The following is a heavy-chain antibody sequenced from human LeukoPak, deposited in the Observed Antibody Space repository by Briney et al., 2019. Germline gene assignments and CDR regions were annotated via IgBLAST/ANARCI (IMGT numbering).Heavy chain of an antibody. CDR3: AKAAGESGFVDY. V-gene: IGHV3-30*18. CDR1: GFTFSSYG. CDR2: ISYDGSNK. J-gene: IGHJ4*02. D-gene: IGHD3-22*01. Sequence: GGSLRLPCAASGFTFSSYGMHWVRQAPGKGLEWVAVISYDGSNKYYADSVKGRFTISRDNSKNTLYLQMNSLRAEDTAVYYCAKAAGESGFVDYWGQGTLVTVSS.